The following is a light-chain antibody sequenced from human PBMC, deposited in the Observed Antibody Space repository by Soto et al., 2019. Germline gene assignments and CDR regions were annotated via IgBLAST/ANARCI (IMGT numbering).Light chain of an antibody. CDR1: SSNIGAGYD. CDR3: QSYDSSLSGAA. Sequence: QSGLTQPPSVSGAPGQRVTISCTGSSSNIGAGYDVHWYQQLPGTAPKLLIYGNSNRPSGVPDRFSGSKSGTSASLAITGLQAEDEADYYCQSYDSSLSGAAFGTGTKVTVL. CDR2: GNS. J-gene: IGLJ1*01. V-gene: IGLV1-40*01.